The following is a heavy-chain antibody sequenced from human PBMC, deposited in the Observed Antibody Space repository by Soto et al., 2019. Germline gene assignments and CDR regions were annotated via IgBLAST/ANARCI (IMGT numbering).Heavy chain of an antibody. CDR3: ARAVTTNWFDP. J-gene: IGHJ5*02. CDR1: GYTFTNYY. CDR2: INPSGGST. Sequence: ASVKVSCKASGYTFTNYYMHWVRQAPGQGLEWMGIINPSGGSTSYAQKFQGRVTMTRDTSTSTVYMELSSLRSEDTAVYYCARAVTTNWFDPWGQGTLVTVSS. D-gene: IGHD4-4*01. V-gene: IGHV1-46*01.